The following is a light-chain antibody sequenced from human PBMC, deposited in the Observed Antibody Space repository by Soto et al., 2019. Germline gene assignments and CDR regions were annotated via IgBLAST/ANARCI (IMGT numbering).Light chain of an antibody. CDR3: CSYAGTYTYV. J-gene: IGLJ1*01. Sequence: QSVLTQPRSVSGSPGQSVTISCTGTTSDVVAYNFVSWYQQHPGKAPKLMIYAVTKRPSGVPDRFSGSKSGSTASLTISGLQDEDEADYYCCSYAGTYTYVFGTGTKVTVL. CDR1: TSDVVAYNF. V-gene: IGLV2-11*01. CDR2: AVT.